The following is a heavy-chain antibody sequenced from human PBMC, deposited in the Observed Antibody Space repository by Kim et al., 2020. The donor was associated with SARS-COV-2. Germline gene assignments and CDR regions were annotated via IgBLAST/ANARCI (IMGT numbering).Heavy chain of an antibody. D-gene: IGHD6-13*01. J-gene: IGHJ4*02. CDR3: GRSNSGTAAGKVDS. V-gene: IGHV3-7*03. Sequence: YVDSLKGRLTISRDNAKNSLYLQMNSRRAEDTAVYYCGRSNSGTAAGKVDSWGQGTLVTVSS.